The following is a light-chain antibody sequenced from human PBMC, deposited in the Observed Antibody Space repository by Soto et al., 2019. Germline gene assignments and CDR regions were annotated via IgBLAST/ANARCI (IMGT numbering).Light chain of an antibody. CDR3: CSYAGSSTFYV. CDR2: EGS. Sequence: QSVLTQPASVSGSPGQSITISCTGTSSDVGSYNLVSWYQQHPGKAPKLMIYEGSKRPSGVSNRFSGSKSGNPASLTISGLQAEDEADYYCCSYAGSSTFYVFGTGTKLTVL. CDR1: SSDVGSYNL. V-gene: IGLV2-23*01. J-gene: IGLJ1*01.